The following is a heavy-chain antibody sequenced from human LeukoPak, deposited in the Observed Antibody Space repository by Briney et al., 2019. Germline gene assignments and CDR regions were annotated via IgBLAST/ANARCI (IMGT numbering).Heavy chain of an antibody. CDR2: IYYSGST. Sequence: PSETLSLTCTVSGGSISSSSYYWGWIRQSPGKGLEWIGSIYYSGSTYYKPSLKSRVTMSVGTSKNQFSLKLSSVTAADTAVYYCAKDSCSSTSCYYYYYYYYMDVWGKGTTVTISS. J-gene: IGHJ6*03. D-gene: IGHD2-2*01. CDR3: AKDSCSSTSCYYYYYYYYMDV. CDR1: GGSISSSSYY. V-gene: IGHV4-39*07.